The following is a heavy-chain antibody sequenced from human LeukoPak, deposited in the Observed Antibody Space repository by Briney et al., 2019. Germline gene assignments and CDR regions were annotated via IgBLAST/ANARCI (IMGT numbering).Heavy chain of an antibody. Sequence: PGGSLRLSCAASGFTFSSYAMHWVRQAPGKGLEWVVVISYDGSNKYYADSVKGRFTISRDNSKNTLYLQMNSLRAEDTAVYYCARDLGGRYFDYWGQGTLVTVSS. CDR3: ARDLGGRYFDY. D-gene: IGHD2-15*01. J-gene: IGHJ4*02. CDR2: ISYDGSNK. V-gene: IGHV3-30-3*01. CDR1: GFTFSSYA.